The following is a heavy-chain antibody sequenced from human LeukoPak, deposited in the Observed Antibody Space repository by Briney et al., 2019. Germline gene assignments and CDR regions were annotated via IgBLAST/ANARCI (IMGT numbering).Heavy chain of an antibody. Sequence: GGSLRLSCAASGFTFSNYAMTWVRQAPGKGREWVSGISADGGQTYYADSVKGRFTISRDNSKNTLFLQMNSLRAEDTAVFFCAKGGPYSSAYPYDYWGQGTLVTVSS. CDR3: AKGGPYSSAYPYDY. J-gene: IGHJ4*02. V-gene: IGHV3-23*01. CDR1: GFTFSNYA. D-gene: IGHD3-22*01. CDR2: ISADGGQT.